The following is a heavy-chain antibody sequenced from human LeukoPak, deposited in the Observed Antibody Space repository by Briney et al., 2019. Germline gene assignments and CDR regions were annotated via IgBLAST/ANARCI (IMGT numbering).Heavy chain of an antibody. Sequence: GGSLRLSCAASGFTFSGYWMSWLRQAPGKGLEWVSAISGSGGSTYYADSVKGRFTISRDNSKNTLYLQMNSLRAEDTAVYYCAKGGYYDSSGYYPAYYFDYWGQGTLVTVSS. J-gene: IGHJ4*02. CDR1: GFTFSGYW. CDR3: AKGGYYDSSGYYPAYYFDY. CDR2: ISGSGGST. D-gene: IGHD3-22*01. V-gene: IGHV3-23*01.